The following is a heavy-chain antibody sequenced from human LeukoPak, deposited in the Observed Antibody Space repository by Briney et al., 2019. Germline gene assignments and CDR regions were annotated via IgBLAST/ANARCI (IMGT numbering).Heavy chain of an antibody. Sequence: SETLSLTCTVSGGSISSYYWSWIRQPPGKGLEWIGYIYYSGSTYYNPSLKSRVTISVDTSKNQFSLKLSSVTAADTAVYYCARHLGATKSLVSSYYFDYWGQGTLVTVSS. CDR3: ARHLGATKSLVSSYYFDY. CDR2: IYYSGST. D-gene: IGHD1-26*01. CDR1: GGSISSYY. V-gene: IGHV4-59*08. J-gene: IGHJ4*02.